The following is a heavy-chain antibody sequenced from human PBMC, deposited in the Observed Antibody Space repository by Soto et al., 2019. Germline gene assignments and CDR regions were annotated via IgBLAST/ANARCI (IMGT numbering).Heavy chain of an antibody. CDR1: GGTFSSYA. Sequence: QVQLVQSGAEVKKPGSSVKVSCKASGGTFSSYAIIWVRQAPGQGLEWMGGIIPIFGTANYAQKFQGRVTITADKSTSTAYMELSSLRSEDTAVYYCSLHCSSTSCLRSFDYWGQGTLVTVSS. D-gene: IGHD2-2*01. V-gene: IGHV1-69*06. CDR3: SLHCSSTSCLRSFDY. J-gene: IGHJ4*02. CDR2: IIPIFGTA.